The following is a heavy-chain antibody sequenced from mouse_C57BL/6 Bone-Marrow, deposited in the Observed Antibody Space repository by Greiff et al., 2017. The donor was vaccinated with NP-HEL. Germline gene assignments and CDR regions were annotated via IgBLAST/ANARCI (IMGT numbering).Heavy chain of an antibody. CDR1: GYTFTSYW. Sequence: QVQLKQPGAELVRPGSSVKLSCKASGYTFTSYWMHWVKQRPIQGLEWIGNIDPSDSETHYNQKFKDKATLTVDKSSSTAYMQLGSLTSEDSAVYYCARWAGLRPSYYFDYWGQGTTLTVSS. D-gene: IGHD2-4*01. CDR2: IDPSDSET. CDR3: ARWAGLRPSYYFDY. V-gene: IGHV1-52*01. J-gene: IGHJ2*01.